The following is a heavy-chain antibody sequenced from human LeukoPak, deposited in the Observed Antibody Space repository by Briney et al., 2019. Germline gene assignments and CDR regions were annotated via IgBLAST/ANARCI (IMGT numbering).Heavy chain of an antibody. V-gene: IGHV4-39*01. J-gene: IGHJ4*02. Sequence: SETLSLTCTVSGDSISSSSYYWGWIRQPPGKGLEWIGSIYYSGSTYYNPYLKSRVTISVDTSKNQFSLKLRSVTAADTAVYFCARRDIVKGGFDYWGQGTLVTVSS. CDR3: ARRDIVKGGFDY. D-gene: IGHD3-16*02. CDR1: GDSISSSSYY. CDR2: IYYSGST.